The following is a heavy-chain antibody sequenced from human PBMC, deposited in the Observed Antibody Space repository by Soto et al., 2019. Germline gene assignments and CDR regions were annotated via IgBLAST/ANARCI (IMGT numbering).Heavy chain of an antibody. CDR2: IYTSGST. Sequence: SETLSLTCTVSGGSISSYYWSWIRQPAGKGLEWIGRIYTSGSTNYNPSLKSRVTMSVDTSKNQFSLKLSSVTAADTAVYYCARGYYGSGSYRVYFDHWGQGTLVTVS. CDR3: ARGYYGSGSYRVYFDH. D-gene: IGHD3-10*01. CDR1: GGSISSYY. V-gene: IGHV4-4*07. J-gene: IGHJ4*02.